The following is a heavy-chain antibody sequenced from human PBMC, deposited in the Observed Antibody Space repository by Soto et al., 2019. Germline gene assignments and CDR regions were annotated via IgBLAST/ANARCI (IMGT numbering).Heavy chain of an antibody. CDR3: ARGKIVVVVAARNYYGMDV. CDR1: GYTFTGYY. J-gene: IGHJ6*02. V-gene: IGHV1-2*04. CDR2: INPNSGGT. D-gene: IGHD2-15*01. Sequence: ASVKVSCKASGYTFTGYYMHWVRQAPGQGLEWMGWINPNSGGTNYAQKFQGWVTMTRDTSISTAYMELSRLRSDDTAVYYCARGKIVVVVAARNYYGMDVWGQGTTVTVS.